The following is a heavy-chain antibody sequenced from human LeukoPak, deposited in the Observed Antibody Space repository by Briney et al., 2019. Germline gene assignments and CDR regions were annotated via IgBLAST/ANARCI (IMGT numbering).Heavy chain of an antibody. CDR2: ISYDGSNK. J-gene: IGHJ6*02. V-gene: IGHV3-30*18. CDR1: GFTFSSYG. CDR3: AKDSDSSGWPRTGNYYYGMDV. Sequence: PGRSLRLSCAASGFTFSSYGMHWVRQAPGKGLEWVAVISYDGSNKYYADSVKGRFTISRDNSKNTLYLQMNSLRAEDTAVYYCAKDSDSSGWPRTGNYYYGMDVWGQGTTVTVSS. D-gene: IGHD6-19*01.